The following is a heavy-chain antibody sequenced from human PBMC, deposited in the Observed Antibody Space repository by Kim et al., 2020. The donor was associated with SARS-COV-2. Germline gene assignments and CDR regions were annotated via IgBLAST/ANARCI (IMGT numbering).Heavy chain of an antibody. J-gene: IGHJ6*02. CDR1: GFTFSSYA. Sequence: GGSLRLSCAASGFTFSSYAMSWVRQAPGKGLEWVSAISGSGGSTYYADSVKGRFTISRDNSKNTLYLQMNSLRAEDTAVYYCAKDVPSSSGWYGGSDHHYYYGMDVWGQGTTVTVSS. D-gene: IGHD6-19*01. CDR3: AKDVPSSSGWYGGSDHHYYYGMDV. V-gene: IGHV3-23*01. CDR2: ISGSGGST.